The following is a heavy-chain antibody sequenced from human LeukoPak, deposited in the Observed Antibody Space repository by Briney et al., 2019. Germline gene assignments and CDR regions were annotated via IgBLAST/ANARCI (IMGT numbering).Heavy chain of an antibody. Sequence: SETLSLTCAVYGGSFSGYYWSWIRQRPGKGLEWIGEINHSGSTNYNPSLKSRVTISVDTSKNQFSLKLSSVTAADTAVYYCARGLRYSGSYYFAFDIWGQGTMVTVSS. CDR2: INHSGST. CDR3: ARGLRYSGSYYFAFDI. J-gene: IGHJ3*02. D-gene: IGHD1-26*01. CDR1: GGSFSGYY. V-gene: IGHV4-34*01.